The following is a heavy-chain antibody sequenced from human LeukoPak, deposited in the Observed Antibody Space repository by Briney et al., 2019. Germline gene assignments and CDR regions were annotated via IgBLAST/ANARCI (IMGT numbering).Heavy chain of an antibody. D-gene: IGHD2-2*01. CDR3: ARHIRWGYCSSTSCHVDY. J-gene: IGHJ4*02. CDR1: GYSFTSYW. Sequence: GESLKISCKGSGYSFTSYWIGWVRQMPGKGLEWMGIIYPGDSDTRYSPSFQGQVTISADKSISTAYLQWSSLKASDTAMYYCARHIRWGYCSSTSCHVDYWGQGTLVTVSS. V-gene: IGHV5-51*01. CDR2: IYPGDSDT.